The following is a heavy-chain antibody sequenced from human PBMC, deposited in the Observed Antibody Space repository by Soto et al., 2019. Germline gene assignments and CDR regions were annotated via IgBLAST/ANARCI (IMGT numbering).Heavy chain of an antibody. CDR1: GGSISSGGYL. CDR3: AREPGYSGTDVLY. Sequence: SETLSLTCIVSGGSISSGGYLWSWIRQHPGKGLEWIGYIFYSGSSYYNPSLKSRVTMSVDTSKNQFSLELTSVTAADTAVYYCAREPGYSGTDVLYWGQGTLVTVSS. CDR2: IFYSGSS. J-gene: IGHJ4*02. V-gene: IGHV4-31*03. D-gene: IGHD6-13*01.